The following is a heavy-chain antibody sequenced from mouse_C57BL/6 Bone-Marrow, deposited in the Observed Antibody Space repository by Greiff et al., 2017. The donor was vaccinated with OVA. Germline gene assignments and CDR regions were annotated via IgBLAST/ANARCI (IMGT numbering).Heavy chain of an antibody. Sequence: EVKVEESGGGLVQPGGSMKLSCVASGFTFSNYWMNWVRQSPEKGLEWVAQIRLKSDNYATHYAESVKGRFTISRDDSKSSVYLQMNNLRAEDTGIYYCTVVTTVVGFDYWGQGTTLTVSS. CDR1: GFTFSNYW. V-gene: IGHV6-3*01. J-gene: IGHJ2*01. D-gene: IGHD1-1*01. CDR3: TVVTTVVGFDY. CDR2: IRLKSDNYAT.